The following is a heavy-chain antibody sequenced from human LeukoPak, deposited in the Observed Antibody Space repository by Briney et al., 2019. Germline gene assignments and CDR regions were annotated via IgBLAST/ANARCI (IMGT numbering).Heavy chain of an antibody. CDR2: IYYSGST. V-gene: IGHV4-39*01. J-gene: IGHJ4*02. CDR3: ARHSLGPRYFDY. CDR1: GGSISSSSYS. Sequence: SETLSLTCTVSGGSISSSSYSWGWIRQPPGKGLEWIGSIYYSGSTYYNPSLKSRVTISVDTSKNQFSLKLSSVTAADTAVYYCARHSLGPRYFDYWGQGTLVTVSS. D-gene: IGHD3-16*01.